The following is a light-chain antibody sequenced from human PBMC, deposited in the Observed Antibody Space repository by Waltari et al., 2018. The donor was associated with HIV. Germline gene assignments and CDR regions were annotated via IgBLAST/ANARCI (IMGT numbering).Light chain of an antibody. CDR1: NSNIGNEL. Sequence: QSVLTQPPSVSAAPGQKVTISCSGSNSNIGNELVSWYQQLPGTAPKLLISDTHERPSGIPNRFAGSRSGTSATLDITGLQTGDEADYYCGTWDSSLRVYVFGTGTKVTVL. J-gene: IGLJ1*01. CDR3: GTWDSSLRVYV. CDR2: DTH. V-gene: IGLV1-51*01.